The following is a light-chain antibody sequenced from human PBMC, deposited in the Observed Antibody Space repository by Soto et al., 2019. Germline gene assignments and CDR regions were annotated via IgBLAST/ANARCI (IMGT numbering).Light chain of an antibody. CDR3: SSYGGSNNLI. V-gene: IGLV2-8*01. CDR1: SSDVGAYNY. Sequence: QSVLTQPPSASGSPGQSVIISCTGTSSDVGAYNYVSWYQQLPGRAPKLMIYEVSKRPSGVPDCFSGSKSGNTASLIVSGLQAEDEADYYCSSYGGSNNLIFGGGTKLTVL. CDR2: EVS. J-gene: IGLJ2*01.